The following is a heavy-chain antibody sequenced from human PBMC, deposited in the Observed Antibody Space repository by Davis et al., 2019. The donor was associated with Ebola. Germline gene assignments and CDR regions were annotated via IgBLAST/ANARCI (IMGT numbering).Heavy chain of an antibody. J-gene: IGHJ5*02. Sequence: MPSETLSLTCTVSGGSISSYYWSWIRQPPGKGLEWIGYIYYSGSTNYNPSLKSRVTISVDTSKTQFSLKLSSVTAADTAVYYCARLSPPLGMLPGPWGQGILVTVSS. V-gene: IGHV4-59*01. D-gene: IGHD3-10*02. CDR1: GGSISSYY. CDR2: IYYSGST. CDR3: ARLSPPLGMLPGP.